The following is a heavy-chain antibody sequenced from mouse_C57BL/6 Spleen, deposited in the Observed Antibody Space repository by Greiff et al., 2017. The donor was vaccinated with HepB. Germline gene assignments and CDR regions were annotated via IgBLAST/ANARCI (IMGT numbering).Heavy chain of an antibody. V-gene: IGHV1-64*01. Sequence: QVHVKQPGAELVKPGASVKLSCKASGYTFTSYWMHWVKQRPGQGLEWIGMIHPNSGSTNYNEKFKSKATLTVDKSSSTAYMQLSSLTSEDSAVYYCARWDTTVVARFDYWGQGTTLTVSS. CDR2: IHPNSGST. CDR1: GYTFTSYW. D-gene: IGHD1-1*01. J-gene: IGHJ2*01. CDR3: ARWDTTVVARFDY.